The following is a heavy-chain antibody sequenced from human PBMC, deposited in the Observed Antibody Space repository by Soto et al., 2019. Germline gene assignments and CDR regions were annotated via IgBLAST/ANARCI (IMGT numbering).Heavy chain of an antibody. Sequence: EVHLVESGGGLVQPGGSLRLHCAASGFTFDDYAMHWVRQAPGKGLEWVAGISWNSGSIDYADSVKGRFTISRDNAKNSLSLQMNRLRDDDTALYFCAKDGTTSGNFYYMDVWGNGTTVTVSS. CDR2: ISWNSGSI. D-gene: IGHD3-10*01. CDR1: GFTFDDYA. J-gene: IGHJ6*03. V-gene: IGHV3-9*01. CDR3: AKDGTTSGNFYYMDV.